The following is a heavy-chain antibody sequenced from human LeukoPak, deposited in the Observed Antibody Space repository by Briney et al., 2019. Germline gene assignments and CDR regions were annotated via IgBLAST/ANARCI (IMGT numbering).Heavy chain of an antibody. J-gene: IGHJ4*02. CDR1: GFTFTNYA. CDR2: LSGSGDIK. CDR3: AKVRDGSVSSVLDY. V-gene: IGHV3-23*01. D-gene: IGHD3-10*01. Sequence: PGGSLRLSCAASGFTFTNYAMSWGRQAPGRGVEWVSSLSGSGDIKNYADSVKGRFTISRDNTKDTLYLQMNRQRDEDTGVYYCAKVRDGSVSSVLDYWGQGALLTVSS.